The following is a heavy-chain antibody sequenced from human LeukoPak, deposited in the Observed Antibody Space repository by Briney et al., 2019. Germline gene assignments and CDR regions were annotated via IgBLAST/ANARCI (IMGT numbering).Heavy chain of an antibody. CDR2: IYPGDSDS. D-gene: IGHD2/OR15-2a*01. Sequence: GESLKISCEGSGYSFTSYWIGWVRQMPGKGLEWMGIIYPGDSDSRYSPSFQGQVTISADKSISTAYLQRSSLKASDTAMYYCARREGNSFFDYGGQGPLATVSS. CDR1: GYSFTSYW. J-gene: IGHJ4*02. CDR3: ARREGNSFFDY. V-gene: IGHV5-51*01.